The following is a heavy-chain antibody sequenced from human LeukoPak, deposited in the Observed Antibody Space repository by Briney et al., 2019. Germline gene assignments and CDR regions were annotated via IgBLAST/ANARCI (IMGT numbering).Heavy chain of an antibody. Sequence: GGSLRLSCAASGFTFSSYWMHWVRQAPGKGLVWVSRIKSDGSTNYADSVKGRFTISRDNAKNTVSLQMNSLRTEDTGVYHCARAPSEIGGYYPEYFRHWGQGTLVTVSS. J-gene: IGHJ1*01. CDR2: IKSDGST. D-gene: IGHD3-22*01. V-gene: IGHV3-74*01. CDR3: ARAPSEIGGYYPEYFRH. CDR1: GFTFSSYW.